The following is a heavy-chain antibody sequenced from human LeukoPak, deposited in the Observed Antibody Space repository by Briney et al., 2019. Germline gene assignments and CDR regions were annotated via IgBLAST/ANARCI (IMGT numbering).Heavy chain of an antibody. CDR3: ARNDSSGYFDY. D-gene: IGHD3-22*01. V-gene: IGHV4-38-2*01. Sequence: SETLSLTCAVSDYSISSHNYWGWIRQPPGKGLEWIGSVYHSGSTHYSPSLKSRVIISVDTSKNQFPLKLSSVTAADTAVYYCARNDSSGYFDYWGQGTLVTVSS. CDR1: DYSISSHNY. J-gene: IGHJ4*02. CDR2: VYHSGST.